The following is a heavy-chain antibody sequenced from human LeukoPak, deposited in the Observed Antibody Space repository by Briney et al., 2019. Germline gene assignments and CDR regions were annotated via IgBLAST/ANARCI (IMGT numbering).Heavy chain of an antibody. J-gene: IGHJ4*02. CDR1: GFTFDDYA. V-gene: IGHV3-9*01. CDR2: ISWNSGSI. D-gene: IGHD6-13*01. Sequence: GGSLRLSCAASGFTFDDYAMHWVRQAPGKGLEWVSGISWNSGSIGYADSVKGRFTISRDNAKNSLYLQMNSLRAEDTALYYCARDAPGNYFDYWGQGTLVTVSS. CDR3: ARDAPGNYFDY.